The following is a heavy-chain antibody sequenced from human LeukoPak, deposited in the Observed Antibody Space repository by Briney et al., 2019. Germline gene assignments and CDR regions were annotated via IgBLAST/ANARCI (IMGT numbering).Heavy chain of an antibody. J-gene: IGHJ4*02. D-gene: IGHD2-2*01. CDR1: GGSISSSSYY. V-gene: IGHV3-7*01. CDR2: IKQDGSEK. CDR3: ARDGAPDAHCSSSSCAIR. Sequence: ETLSLTCTVSGGSISSSSYYWGWIRQPPGKGLEWVANIKQDGSEKYYVDSVKGRFTISRDNAKNSLYLQINSLRAEDTTIYYCARDGAPDAHCSSSSCAIRWGQGTLVTVSS.